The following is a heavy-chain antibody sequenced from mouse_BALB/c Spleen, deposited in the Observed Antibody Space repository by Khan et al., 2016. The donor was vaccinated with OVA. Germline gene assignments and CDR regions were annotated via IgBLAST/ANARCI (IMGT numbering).Heavy chain of an antibody. V-gene: IGHV14-1*02. J-gene: IGHJ3*01. CDR2: IDPENGHT. CDR3: ARRGYGNYWFAY. D-gene: IGHD2-1*01. CDR1: GFNIKDYY. Sequence: VQLKESGAELVRPGALVKLSCKASGFNIKDYYIPWVQQRPEQGLEWIGWIDPENGHTIYAPNFQGQASITADTSSNTAYLQLSSLTSEDTAGYYCARRGYGNYWFAYWGQGTLVTVSA.